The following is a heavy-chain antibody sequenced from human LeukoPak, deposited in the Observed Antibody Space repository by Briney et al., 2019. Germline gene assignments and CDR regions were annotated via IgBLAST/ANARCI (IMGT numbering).Heavy chain of an antibody. Sequence: SQTLSLTCAISGDSVSSKSATWNWIRQSPSRGLEWLGRTYYTSKWYNDYAISVKSRITINPDTSKNQFSLQLNSVTPEDTAVYYCAREGWFGEPPSHWFDPWGQGTLVTVFS. V-gene: IGHV6-1*01. J-gene: IGHJ5*02. D-gene: IGHD3-10*01. CDR1: GDSVSSKSAT. CDR3: AREGWFGEPPSHWFDP. CDR2: TYYTSKWYN.